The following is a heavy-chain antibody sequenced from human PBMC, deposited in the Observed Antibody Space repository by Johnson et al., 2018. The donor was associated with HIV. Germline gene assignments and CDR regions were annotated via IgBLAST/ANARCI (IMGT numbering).Heavy chain of an antibody. J-gene: IGHJ3*02. CDR3: AKDRILSGYGPGAFDI. CDR2: VSYDGSNK. Sequence: VQLVESGGGVVQPGGSLRLSCAASGFTFSNYGMHWVRQAPGKGLEWVAVVSYDGSNKYYADSVKGRFTISRDNSKNTLYLQMNRLTAEDTSVYYCAKDRILSGYGPGAFDIWGQGTMVTVSS. V-gene: IGHV3-30*18. D-gene: IGHD5-12*01. CDR1: GFTFSNYG.